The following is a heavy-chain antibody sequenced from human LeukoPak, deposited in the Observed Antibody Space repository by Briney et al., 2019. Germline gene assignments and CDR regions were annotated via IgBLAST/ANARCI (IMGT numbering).Heavy chain of an antibody. D-gene: IGHD3-3*01. V-gene: IGHV1-69*04. CDR1: GGTFSSYT. CDR3: ARDKHHVLRFSEWLPPGAFDI. CDR2: IIPILGIA. J-gene: IGHJ3*02. Sequence: SVKVSCKASGGTFSSYTISWVRQAPGQGLEWMGRIIPILGIANYAQKFQGRVTIIADKSTSTAYMELSSLRSEDTAVYYCARDKHHVLRFSEWLPPGAFDIWGQGTMVTVSS.